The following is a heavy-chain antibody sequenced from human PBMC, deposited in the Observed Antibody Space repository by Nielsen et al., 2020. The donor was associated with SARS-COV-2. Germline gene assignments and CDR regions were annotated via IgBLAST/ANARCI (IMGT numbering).Heavy chain of an antibody. CDR2: IKQDGSEK. Sequence: GESLKISCAASGFTFSSYWMSWVRQAPGKGLEWVANIKQDGSEKYYVDSVKGRFTISRDNAKNSLYLQMNSLRAEDTAVYYCARGSGSYYTSLGYWGQGTLVTVSS. J-gene: IGHJ4*02. D-gene: IGHD3-10*01. CDR1: GFTFSSYW. V-gene: IGHV3-7*04. CDR3: ARGSGSYYTSLGY.